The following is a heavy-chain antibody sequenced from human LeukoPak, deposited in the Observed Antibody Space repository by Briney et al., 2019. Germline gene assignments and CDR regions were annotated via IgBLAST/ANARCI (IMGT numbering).Heavy chain of an antibody. Sequence: PGGSLRLSCATSGFTFSTFWVHWVRQAPGKGLVWVSRINHDGSSTNYADSVKGRFTISRDNAKNTLHLQMNSLRAEDTAVYYCVRDWGYDSSGYWQKYFDSWGQGTLVTVPS. CDR2: INHDGSST. J-gene: IGHJ4*02. V-gene: IGHV3-74*01. CDR1: GFTFSTFW. CDR3: VRDWGYDSSGYWQKYFDS. D-gene: IGHD3-22*01.